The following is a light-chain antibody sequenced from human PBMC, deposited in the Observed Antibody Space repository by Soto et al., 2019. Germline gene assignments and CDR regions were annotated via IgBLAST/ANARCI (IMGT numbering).Light chain of an antibody. V-gene: IGKV1-5*03. J-gene: IGKJ2*01. CDR2: KAS. CDR1: QSISNW. Sequence: DIQMTQSPSTLSASLGDRVTITCRASQSISNWLAWYQQKPGKAPKLLIYKASSLESGVPSRFSGSGSGTEFTLTISSLQPDDFATYYCQQYNSSFGQGTKVDIX. CDR3: QQYNSS.